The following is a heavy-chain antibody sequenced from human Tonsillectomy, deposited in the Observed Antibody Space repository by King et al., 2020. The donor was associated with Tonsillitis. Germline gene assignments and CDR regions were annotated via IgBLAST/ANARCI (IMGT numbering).Heavy chain of an antibody. V-gene: IGHV1-46*01. CDR1: GYTFTTYY. J-gene: IGHJ4*02. CDR3: TRFAGGASLGH. CDR2: INPSNGET. Sequence: QLVQSGAEVKKPGASVNVSCKASGYTFTTYYMHWVRQAPGQGLEWMGIINPSNGETSYAQKFQGRVTMTRDTSTNTVYMELSSLRSEDTAVYYCTRFAGGASLGHWGQGTLVTGSS. D-gene: IGHD3-10*01.